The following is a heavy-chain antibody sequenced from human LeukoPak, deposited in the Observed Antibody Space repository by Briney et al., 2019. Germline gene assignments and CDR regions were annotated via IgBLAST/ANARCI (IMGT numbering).Heavy chain of an antibody. CDR3: ARDRGYSCGY. CDR1: GFAFSSYW. J-gene: IGHJ4*02. V-gene: IGHV3-7*05. CDR2: IKGDESEI. Sequence: GGSLRLSCAASGFAFSSYWMSWVRQAPGKGLEWVAAIKGDESEIYYVDSVKGRFTISRDNSKNTLYLQMNSLRAEDTAVYYCARDRGYSCGYWGQGTLVTVSS. D-gene: IGHD5-18*01.